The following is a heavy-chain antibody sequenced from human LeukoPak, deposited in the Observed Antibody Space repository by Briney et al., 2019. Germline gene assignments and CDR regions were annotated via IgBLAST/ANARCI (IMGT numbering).Heavy chain of an antibody. Sequence: ASVKVSCKASGYTFTSYAMNWVRQAPGQGLEWMGWINTNTGNPTYAQGFTGRFVFSLDTSVSTAYLQISSLKAEDTAVYYCASLELLGTMGYYGMDVWGQGTTVTVSS. V-gene: IGHV7-4-1*02. J-gene: IGHJ6*02. CDR1: GYTFTSYA. CDR3: ASLELLGTMGYYGMDV. CDR2: INTNTGNP. D-gene: IGHD1-26*01.